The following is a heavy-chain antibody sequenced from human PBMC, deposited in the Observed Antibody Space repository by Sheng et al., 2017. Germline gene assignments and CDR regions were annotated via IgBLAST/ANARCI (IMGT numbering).Heavy chain of an antibody. Sequence: EVQVVESGGGLVPPGGSLRLSCAASGFSFGSYEMNWVRQAPGKGLEWISYISSGGSSKYYADSVKGRFTISRDNAKNSLYLQMNSLRVEDTAVYYCAGSYYGSGRNYYWGQGTLVTVSS. D-gene: IGHD3-10*01. CDR1: GFSFGSYE. V-gene: IGHV3-48*03. CDR3: AGSYYGSGRNYY. CDR2: ISSGGSSK. J-gene: IGHJ4*02.